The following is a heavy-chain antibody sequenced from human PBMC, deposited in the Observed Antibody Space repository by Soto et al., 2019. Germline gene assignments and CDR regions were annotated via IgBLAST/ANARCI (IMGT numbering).Heavy chain of an antibody. CDR3: APENYDFWSGYSS. D-gene: IGHD3-3*01. CDR1: GGTFSSYT. Sequence: QVQLVQSGAEVQKPGSSVKVSCKASGGTFSSYTISWVRQAPGQGLEWMGRIIPILGIANYAQKFQGRVTITADKSTSTAYMELCSLRSEDTAVYYCAPENYDFWSGYSSWGQGTLVTVSS. CDR2: IIPILGIA. V-gene: IGHV1-69*02. J-gene: IGHJ4*02.